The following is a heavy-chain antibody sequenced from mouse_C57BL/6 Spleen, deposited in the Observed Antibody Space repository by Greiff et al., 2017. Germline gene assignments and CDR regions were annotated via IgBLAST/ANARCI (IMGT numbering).Heavy chain of an antibody. J-gene: IGHJ4*01. D-gene: IGHD2-3*01. CDR2: INPNNGGT. Sequence: EVKLVESGPELVKPGASVKMSCKASGYTFTDYNMHWVKQSPGKSLEWIGYINPNNGGTSYNQKFKGKATLTVNKSSSTAYMELRSLTSEDSAVYYGARGDGYKGAMDYWGQGTSVTVSS. CDR3: ARGDGYKGAMDY. V-gene: IGHV1-22*01. CDR1: GYTFTDYN.